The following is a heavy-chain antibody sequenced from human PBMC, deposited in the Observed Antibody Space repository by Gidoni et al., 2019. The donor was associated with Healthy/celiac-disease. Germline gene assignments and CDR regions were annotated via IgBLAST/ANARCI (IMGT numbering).Heavy chain of an antibody. J-gene: IGHJ4*02. V-gene: IGHV4-39*01. Sequence: QLQLQESGPGLVKPSETLSLTCTVSGGSISSSSYYWGWIRQPPGKGLEWIGSIYYSGSTYYNPSLKSRVTISVDTSKNQFSLKLSSVTAADTAVYYCARHLDIVVVPAAISAFDYWGQGTLVTVSS. CDR2: IYYSGST. CDR1: GGSISSSSYY. CDR3: ARHLDIVVVPAAISAFDY. D-gene: IGHD2-2*03.